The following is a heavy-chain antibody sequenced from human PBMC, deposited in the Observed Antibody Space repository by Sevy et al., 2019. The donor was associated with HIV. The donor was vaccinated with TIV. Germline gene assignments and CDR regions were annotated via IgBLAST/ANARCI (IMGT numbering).Heavy chain of an antibody. Sequence: GGSLRLSCAASGFTFDDYAMHWVRQAPGKGLEWVSGISWNSGSIGYADSVKGRFTISRDNAKNSLYLQMNSLRAEDTALYYCAKGGVGAILMPPPDYWGQGTLVTVSS. CDR2: ISWNSGSI. D-gene: IGHD1-26*01. CDR1: GFTFDDYA. J-gene: IGHJ4*02. V-gene: IGHV3-9*01. CDR3: AKGGVGAILMPPPDY.